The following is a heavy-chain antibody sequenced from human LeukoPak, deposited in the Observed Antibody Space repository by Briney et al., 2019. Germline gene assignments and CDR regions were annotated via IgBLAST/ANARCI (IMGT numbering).Heavy chain of an antibody. J-gene: IGHJ6*03. D-gene: IGHD2-2*01. V-gene: IGHV1-24*01. CDR3: ATLAGADIVVVPAAIDYYYMDV. Sequence: ASVKVSCKVSGYTLTELSMHWVRQAPGQGLEWMGIINPSGGSTTYAQKFQGRVTMTEDTSTDTAYMELSSLRSEDTAVYYCATLAGADIVVVPAAIDYYYMDVWGKGTTVTVSS. CDR1: GYTLTELS. CDR2: INPSGGST.